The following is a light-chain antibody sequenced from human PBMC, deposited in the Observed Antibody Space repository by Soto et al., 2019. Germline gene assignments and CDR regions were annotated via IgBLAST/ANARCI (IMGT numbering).Light chain of an antibody. J-gene: IGKJ1*01. CDR2: GAS. CDR1: QRVSSTC. CDR3: KQYGTSPQT. V-gene: IGKV3-20*01. Sequence: EIVLTQSPGTLSLSPGERATLSCRASQRVSSTCLAWYRQKPGQAPRLLIYGASSRATGIPDRISGSGSGTDFTLTIDRLEPEDFAVYYCKQYGTSPQTFGQGTKVEIK.